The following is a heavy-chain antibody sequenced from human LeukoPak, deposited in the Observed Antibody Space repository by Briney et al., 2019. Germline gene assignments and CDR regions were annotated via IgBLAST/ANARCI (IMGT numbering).Heavy chain of an antibody. D-gene: IGHD1-26*01. J-gene: IGHJ6*02. V-gene: IGHV4-34*01. CDR3: ARGYGSGSYYYYNGMDV. CDR1: GGSFSGYY. CDR2: INHSGST. Sequence: SETLSLTCAVYGGSFSGYYWSWIRQPPGKGLEWIGEINHSGSTNYNPSLKSRVTISVDTSKNQFSLRLNSVTAADTAVYYCARGYGSGSYYYYNGMDVWGQGTTVTVSS.